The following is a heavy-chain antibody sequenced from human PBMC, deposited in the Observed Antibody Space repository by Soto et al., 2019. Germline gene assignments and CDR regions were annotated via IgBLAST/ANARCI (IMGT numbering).Heavy chain of an antibody. D-gene: IGHD6-13*01. CDR2: ISSSSNYI. J-gene: IGHJ6*02. Sequence: GGSLRLSCAASGFTFTSYTMNWVRQAPGKGLEWVSSISSSSNYIYYADSVKGRFTISRDNAKNSLYLQMNSLRAEDTAVYYCARDGFSSSWTNYYYYGLDVWGQGTTVTISS. CDR3: ARDGFSSSWTNYYYYGLDV. V-gene: IGHV3-21*01. CDR1: GFTFTSYT.